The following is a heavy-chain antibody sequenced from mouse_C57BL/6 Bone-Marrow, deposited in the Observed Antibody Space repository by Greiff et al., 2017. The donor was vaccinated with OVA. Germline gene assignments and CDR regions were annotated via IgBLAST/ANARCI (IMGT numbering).Heavy chain of an antibody. J-gene: IGHJ3*01. D-gene: IGHD4-1*01. CDR1: GFTFSSYA. CDR2: ISSGGDYI. CDR3: TKVNWDWFAY. Sequence: EVKLVESGEGLVKPGGSLKLSCAASGFTFSSYAMSWVRQTPEKRLEWVAYISSGGDYISYADTVKGRFTITRDNARNTLYLQMSSLKSEDTAMYYCTKVNWDWFAYWGQGTLVTVSA. V-gene: IGHV5-9-1*02.